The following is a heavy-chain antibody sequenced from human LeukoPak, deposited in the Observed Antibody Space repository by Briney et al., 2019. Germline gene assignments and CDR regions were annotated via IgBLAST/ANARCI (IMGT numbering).Heavy chain of an antibody. Sequence: PGGSPRLSCAASWVTFISNYMTWGRQAPGEGLEWGSVIYSGGSTYYPGSVKGRFTISRENAKNSLYLQMNSLRAGDTAVYYCARGIYGSGSYYYYGMDVWGQGTTVTVCS. CDR3: ARGIYGSGSYYYYGMDV. V-gene: IGHV3-53*01. J-gene: IGHJ6*02. D-gene: IGHD3-10*01. CDR1: WVTFISNY. CDR2: IYSGGST.